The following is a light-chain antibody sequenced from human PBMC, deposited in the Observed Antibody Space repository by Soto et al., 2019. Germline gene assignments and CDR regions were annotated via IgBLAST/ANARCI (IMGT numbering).Light chain of an antibody. Sequence: QSVLTQPASVSGSPGQSITISCTGTSSDVGSYNIVSWYQQHPGKAPKLMIYEVSKRPSGVSNRFSGSKSGNTASLTISGLQAEDEADYYCCSYAGSSTPHVVFGGGTKLVVL. CDR2: EVS. CDR3: CSYAGSSTPHVV. J-gene: IGLJ2*01. V-gene: IGLV2-23*02. CDR1: SSDVGSYNI.